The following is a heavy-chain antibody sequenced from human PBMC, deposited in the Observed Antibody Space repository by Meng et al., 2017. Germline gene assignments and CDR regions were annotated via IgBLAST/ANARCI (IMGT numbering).Heavy chain of an antibody. D-gene: IGHD2-15*01. Sequence: GESLKISCAASGFTFSSYSMNWVRQAPGKGLEWVSSISSSSSYIYYADSVKGRLTISRDNAKNSLYLQMNSLRAEDTAVYYCAREAEIVVVVAATGFDYWGQGTLVTVSS. CDR2: ISSSSSYI. J-gene: IGHJ4*02. V-gene: IGHV3-21*01. CDR3: AREAEIVVVVAATGFDY. CDR1: GFTFSSYS.